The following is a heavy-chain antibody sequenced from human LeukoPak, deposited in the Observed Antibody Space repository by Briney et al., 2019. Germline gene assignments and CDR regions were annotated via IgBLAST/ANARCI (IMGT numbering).Heavy chain of an antibody. D-gene: IGHD3-10*01. J-gene: IGHJ4*02. CDR2: IYYSGST. CDR3: ASLPRWVYGSGSSLNYFDY. CDR1: GGSISSSSYY. Sequence: PSETLSLTCTVSGGSISSSSYYWGWIRQPPGKGLQWIGSIYYSGSTYYNPSLKSRVTISVDTSKNQFSLKLSSVTAADTAVYYCASLPRWVYGSGSSLNYFDYWGQGTLVTVSS. V-gene: IGHV4-39*01.